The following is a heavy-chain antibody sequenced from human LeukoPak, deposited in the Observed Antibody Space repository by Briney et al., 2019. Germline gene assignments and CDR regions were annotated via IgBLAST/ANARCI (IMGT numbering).Heavy chain of an antibody. D-gene: IGHD6-19*01. CDR2: INPSGGTT. CDR1: GYTFTSYH. Sequence: VASVKVSCKASGYTFTSYHMHWVRQAPGQGLEWMGIINPSGGTTNYAQKFRGRVTMTRDMSTSTVYMELSSLRSEDTAVYYCAREEVVSSGWPNWFDPWGQGTLVTVSS. CDR3: AREEVVSSGWPNWFDP. V-gene: IGHV1-46*01. J-gene: IGHJ5*02.